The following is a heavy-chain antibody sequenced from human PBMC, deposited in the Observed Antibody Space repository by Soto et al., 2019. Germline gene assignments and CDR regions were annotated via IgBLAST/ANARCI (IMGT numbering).Heavy chain of an antibody. V-gene: IGHV1-3*01. Sequence: ASVKVSCKASGYTFTSYAMHWVRQAPGQRLEWMGWMNADSGNTKYAQKLQGRVTMTRNTSISTAYMELSSLRSEDTAVYYCARVLSEGDYGGVYYYYYYMDVWGKGTTVTVSS. D-gene: IGHD4-17*01. J-gene: IGHJ6*03. CDR2: MNADSGNT. CDR3: ARVLSEGDYGGVYYYYYYMDV. CDR1: GYTFTSYA.